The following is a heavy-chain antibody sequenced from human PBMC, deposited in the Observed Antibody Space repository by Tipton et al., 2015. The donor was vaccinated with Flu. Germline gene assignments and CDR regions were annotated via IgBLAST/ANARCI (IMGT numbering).Heavy chain of an antibody. CDR1: GYTFTSYG. Sequence: QLVQSGGEVKKPGASLKVSCKASGYTFTSYGINWVRQAPGQGLEWMGWISPNNGNTNYAQKFRGRVTMTTDTSTTTAYMELRSLRSDDTAVYYCARRRYCTDGICYSDSGMDVWGQGTTVTVSS. CDR3: ARRRYCTDGICYSDSGMDV. CDR2: ISPNNGNT. J-gene: IGHJ6*02. V-gene: IGHV1-18*01. D-gene: IGHD2-8*01.